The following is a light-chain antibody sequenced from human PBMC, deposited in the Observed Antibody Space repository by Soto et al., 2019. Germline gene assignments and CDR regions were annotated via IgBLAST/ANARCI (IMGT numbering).Light chain of an antibody. CDR1: SSNLGAGYD. J-gene: IGLJ7*02. CDR3: QAYDYSLTAWV. CDR2: GNR. Sequence: QSVLTQPPSVSGAPGQRVTLSCTGNSSNLGAGYDVHWYQQLPGAAPKLVIFGNRNRPSGVPERFPGSKSGTSASLAITGLQAEDGADYYCQAYDYSLTAWVFGGGTQLPAL. V-gene: IGLV1-40*01.